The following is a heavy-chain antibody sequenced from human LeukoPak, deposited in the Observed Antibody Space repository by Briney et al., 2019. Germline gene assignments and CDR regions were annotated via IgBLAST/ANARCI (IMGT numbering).Heavy chain of an antibody. V-gene: IGHV4-30-4*01. CDR3: ARVASDSYDSSGYQPYFDY. Sequence: SGPGLVKPSQTLSLTCTVSGGSISSDDYYWSWIRQPPGKGLEWMGYIYYSGSTYYNPSLKSRVTISVDTSKNQFSLKLSSVTAADTAVYYCARVASDSYDSSGYQPYFDYWGQGTLVTVSS. CDR2: IYYSGST. CDR1: GGSISSDDYY. D-gene: IGHD3-22*01. J-gene: IGHJ4*02.